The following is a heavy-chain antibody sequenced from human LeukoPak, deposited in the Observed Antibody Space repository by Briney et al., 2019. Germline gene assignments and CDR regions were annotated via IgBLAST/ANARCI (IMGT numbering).Heavy chain of an antibody. Sequence: ASVKVSCMASGYTSTSYGISWVRQAPGQGLEWMGWISAYNGNTNYAQKLQGRVTMTTDTSTSTAYMELRSLRSDDTAVYYCARDSRVCTIVVVPADHWGQGTLVTVSS. J-gene: IGHJ4*02. D-gene: IGHD2-2*01. CDR2: ISAYNGNT. CDR3: ARDSRVCTIVVVPADH. V-gene: IGHV1-18*01. CDR1: GYTSTSYG.